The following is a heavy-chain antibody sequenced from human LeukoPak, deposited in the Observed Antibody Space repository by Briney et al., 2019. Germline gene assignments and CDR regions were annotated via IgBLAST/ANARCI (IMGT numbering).Heavy chain of an antibody. V-gene: IGHV1-2*06. D-gene: IGHD3-3*01. Sequence: ASVKVSCKASGSTFTGYYMHCVRQAPGQGLEWMGRVNSYIGVTDYAQKFEGRVTMTRDTSISTDYMELSRLTSDDTAVYYCASITVFGVSPTQGAFDIWGQGTMVTVSS. CDR1: GSTFTGYY. J-gene: IGHJ3*02. CDR2: VNSYIGVT. CDR3: ASITVFGVSPTQGAFDI.